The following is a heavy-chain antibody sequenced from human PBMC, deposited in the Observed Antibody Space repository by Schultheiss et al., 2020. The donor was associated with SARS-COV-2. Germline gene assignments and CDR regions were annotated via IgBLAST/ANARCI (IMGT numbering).Heavy chain of an antibody. CDR1: GFTFSDYY. J-gene: IGHJ3*02. CDR2: ISSSGSTI. D-gene: IGHD3-22*01. CDR3: EGNYDSSGYDAFDI. Sequence: GGSLRLSCAASGFTFSDYYMSWIRQAPGKGLEWVSYISSSGSTIYYADSVKGRFTISRDNAKNSLYLQMNSLRAEDTAVYYCEGNYDSSGYDAFDIWGQGTMVTVSS. V-gene: IGHV3-11*01.